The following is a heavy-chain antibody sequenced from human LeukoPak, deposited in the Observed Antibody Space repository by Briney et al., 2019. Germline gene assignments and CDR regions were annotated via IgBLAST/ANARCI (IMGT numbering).Heavy chain of an antibody. CDR3: AKDNRRHYTSGPNPDSLH. Sequence: PGRSLRLSCAGSGFIFNNYAMHWVQQPPGKGLEWVSGISWNSGSIDYADSVKGRFTISRDNAKNSLYLQMNSLRVEDTAFYYCAKDNRRHYTSGPNPDSLHWGQGAPVTVSS. J-gene: IGHJ4*02. CDR2: ISWNSGSI. V-gene: IGHV3-9*01. CDR1: GFIFNNYA. D-gene: IGHD6-19*01.